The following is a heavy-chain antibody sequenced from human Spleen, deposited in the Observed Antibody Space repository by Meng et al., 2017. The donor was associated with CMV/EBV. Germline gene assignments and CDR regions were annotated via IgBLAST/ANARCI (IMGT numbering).Heavy chain of an antibody. D-gene: IGHD2-15*01. J-gene: IGHJ6*02. CDR3: TRDSFMGGYYYGMDV. Sequence: GESLKISCAASGLNFRNYGMHWVRQAPGEGLVWVSRINPDGSGTSYADSVKGRFTISRDNAKNTLYVQMNSLRAEDTAIYYCTRDSFMGGYYYGMDVWGQGTTVTVSS. CDR2: INPDGSGT. V-gene: IGHV3-74*01. CDR1: GLNFRNYG.